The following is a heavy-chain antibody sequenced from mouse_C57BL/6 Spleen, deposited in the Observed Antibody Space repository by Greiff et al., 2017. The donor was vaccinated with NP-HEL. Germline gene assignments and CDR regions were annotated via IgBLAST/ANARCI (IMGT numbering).Heavy chain of an antibody. D-gene: IGHD2-2*01. CDR1: GFTFSDYG. CDR2: ISSGSSTI. V-gene: IGHV5-17*01. Sequence: EVKLVESGGGLVKPGGSLKLSCAASGFTFSDYGMHWVRQAPEKGLEWVAYISSGSSTIYYADTVKGRFPISRDNAKNTLFLQMTSLRSEDTAMYYCARPGYGDFDYWGQGTTLTVSS. J-gene: IGHJ2*01. CDR3: ARPGYGDFDY.